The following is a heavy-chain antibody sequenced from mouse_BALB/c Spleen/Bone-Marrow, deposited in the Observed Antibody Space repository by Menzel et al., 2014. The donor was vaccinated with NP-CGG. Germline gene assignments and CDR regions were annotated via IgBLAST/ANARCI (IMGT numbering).Heavy chain of an antibody. CDR2: INSNGGST. CDR1: GFAFXSYG. Sequence: EVQRVESGGGLVQPGGSLKLSCAASGFAFXSYGMSWVRQTPDKRLELVATINSNGGSTYYPDSVKGRFTISRDNAKNTLYLQMSSLKSEDTAMYYCARERYYGNGRIFEYWGQGTTLTVSS. D-gene: IGHD1-1*01. CDR3: ARERYYGNGRIFEY. J-gene: IGHJ2*01. V-gene: IGHV5-6-3*01.